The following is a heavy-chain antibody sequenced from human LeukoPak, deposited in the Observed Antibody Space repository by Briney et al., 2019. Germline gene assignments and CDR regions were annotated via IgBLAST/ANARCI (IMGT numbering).Heavy chain of an antibody. V-gene: IGHV1-18*01. J-gene: IGHJ6*03. D-gene: IGHD5-18*01. CDR2: ISAYNGNT. CDR3: ARGVPRIQLWPSAPYYYYMDV. Sequence: GASVTVSFKASVYTFTIYGISWVRQAPGQGLEWMGGISAYNGNTNYAQKLQGRVTMTTATSTSTAYMELRSLRSDDTAVYYCARGVPRIQLWPSAPYYYYMDVWGKGTTVTVSS. CDR1: VYTFTIYG.